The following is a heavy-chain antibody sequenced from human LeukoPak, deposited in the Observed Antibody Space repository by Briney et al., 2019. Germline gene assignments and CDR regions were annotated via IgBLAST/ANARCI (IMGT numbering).Heavy chain of an antibody. CDR3: AITYYYDSSAH. Sequence: GGSLRLSCAASGFTFSSFWMSWVRQAPGKGLEWVATIKQDGSERYYVDSVKGRFTISRDNAKNSLYLQMNSLRAEDTAVYYCAITYYYDSSAHWGQGTLVTVSS. J-gene: IGHJ4*02. D-gene: IGHD3-22*01. CDR2: IKQDGSER. CDR1: GFTFSSFW. V-gene: IGHV3-7*01.